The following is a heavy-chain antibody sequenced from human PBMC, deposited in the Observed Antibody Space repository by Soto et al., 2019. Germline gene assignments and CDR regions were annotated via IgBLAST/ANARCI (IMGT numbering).Heavy chain of an antibody. CDR3: AKDLELWSALDY. D-gene: IGHD5-18*01. CDR1: GFTFSSYG. CDR2: ISYDGSNK. Sequence: GGSLRLSCAASGFTFSSYGMHWVRQAPGKGLEWVAVISYDGSNKYYADSVKGRFTISRDNSKNTLYLQMNSLRAEDTAVYYCAKDLELWSALDYWGQGTLVTV. V-gene: IGHV3-30*18. J-gene: IGHJ4*02.